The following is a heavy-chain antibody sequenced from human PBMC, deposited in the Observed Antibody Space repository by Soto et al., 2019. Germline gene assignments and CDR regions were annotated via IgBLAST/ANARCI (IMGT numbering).Heavy chain of an antibody. CDR2: ISSTGTSM. Sequence: VQLVESGGDLVQPGGSLRLSCAASGFTFSSYEMNWVRQAPGKGLEWVSYISSTGTSMDYADSVKGRFTISRDKAKNSLHLQLNSLRDEDTAVYYCARETHFIDYWGQGTLVSVSA. CDR1: GFTFSSYE. CDR3: ARETHFIDY. J-gene: IGHJ4*02. V-gene: IGHV3-48*03.